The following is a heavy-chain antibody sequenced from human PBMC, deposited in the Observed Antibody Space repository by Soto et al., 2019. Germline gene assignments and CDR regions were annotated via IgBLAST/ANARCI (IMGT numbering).Heavy chain of an antibody. CDR2: IYYSGGT. V-gene: IGHV4-59*01. CDR1: GGSISSYY. Sequence: SETLSLTCTVSGGSISSYYWSWIRQPPGKGLEWIGYIYYSGGTNYNPSLKSRVTISVDTSKNQFSLKLSSVTAADTAVYYCARDHYDSSGPHFDLWGRGTLVTVSS. D-gene: IGHD3-22*01. J-gene: IGHJ2*01. CDR3: ARDHYDSSGPHFDL.